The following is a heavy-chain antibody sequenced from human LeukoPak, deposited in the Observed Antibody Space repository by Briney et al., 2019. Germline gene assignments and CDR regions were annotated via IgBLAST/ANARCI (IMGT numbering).Heavy chain of an antibody. CDR2: IKRIADGGPT. CDR1: GFIFSDAW. Sequence: GGPLRLSCAASGFIFSDAWMTWVRHAPGKGLEWVGRIKRIADGGPTDYAAPVKGRFTISRDDSKNTLYLQMNSLKIEDTAVYYCSTNQALDIWGQGTKVTVSS. V-gene: IGHV3-15*01. CDR3: STNQALDI. J-gene: IGHJ3*02.